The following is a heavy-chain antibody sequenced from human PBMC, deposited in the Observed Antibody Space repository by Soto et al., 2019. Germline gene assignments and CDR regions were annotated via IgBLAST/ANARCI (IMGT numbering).Heavy chain of an antibody. CDR1: GGSISSSSYY. J-gene: IGHJ3*02. CDR3: ARSVVLVPTAMFWAFET. D-gene: IGHD2-2*01. V-gene: IGHV4-39*01. Sequence: PSETLSLTCTVSGGSISSSSYYWGWIRQPPGKGLEWIGSIYYSGSTYYNPSLKSRVTISVDTSKNQFSLKLSSVTAADTAVYFCARSVVLVPTAMFWAFETWGLGTMVTVSS. CDR2: IYYSGST.